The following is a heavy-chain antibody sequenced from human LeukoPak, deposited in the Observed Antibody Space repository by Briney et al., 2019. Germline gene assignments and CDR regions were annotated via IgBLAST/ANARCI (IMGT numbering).Heavy chain of an antibody. J-gene: IGHJ3*02. D-gene: IGHD5-12*01. CDR2: ISWNSGSI. CDR3: AKAVVATTTSAFDI. V-gene: IGHV3-9*03. CDR1: GFTFDDYA. Sequence: PGGSLRLSCAASGFTFDDYAMHWVRQAPGEGLEWVSGISWNSGSIGYADSVKGRFTISRDNAKNSLYLQMNSLRAEDMALYYCAKAVVATTTSAFDIWGQGTMVTVSS.